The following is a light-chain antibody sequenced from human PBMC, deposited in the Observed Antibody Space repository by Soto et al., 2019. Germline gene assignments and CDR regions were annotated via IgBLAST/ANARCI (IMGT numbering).Light chain of an antibody. V-gene: IGLV2-14*01. CDR3: SSYTSSSTPYVV. Sequence: QSALTQPASVSGSPGQSITISCTGTSSDVGGYNYVSWYQQHPGKAPKLMIYDVSNLPSGVSNRFSGSKSGNTASLTISGLQAEDEADYYCSSYTSSSTPYVVFGGGTQLTVL. J-gene: IGLJ2*01. CDR1: SSDVGGYNY. CDR2: DVS.